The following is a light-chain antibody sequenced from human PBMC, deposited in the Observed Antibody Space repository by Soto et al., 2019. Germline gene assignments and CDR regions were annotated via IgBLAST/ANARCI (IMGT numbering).Light chain of an antibody. J-gene: IGLJ1*01. V-gene: IGLV2-14*03. CDR2: GVS. Sequence: ALTQPASVSGSPGQSITISCSGSSSDVGGYNAVSWYQQHPGKVPKLVIYGVSDRPSGISSRFSASKSGNTASLTISGLQAEDEADYYCSSYASGGSYVFGTGTKVTVL. CDR3: SSYASGGSYV. CDR1: SSDVGGYNA.